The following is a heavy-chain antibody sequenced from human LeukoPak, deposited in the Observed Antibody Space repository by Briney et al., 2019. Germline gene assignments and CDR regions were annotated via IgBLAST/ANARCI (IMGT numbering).Heavy chain of an antibody. D-gene: IGHD6-19*01. CDR1: GFTFSSYW. J-gene: IGHJ4*02. V-gene: IGHV3-74*01. CDR2: IASDGSST. Sequence: GGSLRLSCAASGFTFSSYWMNWVRQAPGKGLVWVSRIASDGSSTTYADSVKGRFSISRDNAKNTLYLQMNTLRAEDTAVYYCAKSRSPSGWYGDDYWGQGTLVTVSS. CDR3: AKSRSPSGWYGDDY.